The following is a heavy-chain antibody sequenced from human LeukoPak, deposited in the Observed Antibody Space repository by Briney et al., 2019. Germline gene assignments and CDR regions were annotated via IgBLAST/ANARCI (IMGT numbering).Heavy chain of an antibody. J-gene: IGHJ4*02. D-gene: IGHD3-10*01. V-gene: IGHV4-39*07. Sequence: SETLSLTCTVSGGSISSSSYYWGCIRQPPGKGLEWIGSIYYSGSTYYNPSLKSRVTTSVDTSKNQFSLKLSSVTAADTAVYYCARASYYGSGSYSPWYFDYWGQGTLVTVSS. CDR2: IYYSGST. CDR3: ARASYYGSGSYSPWYFDY. CDR1: GGSISSSSYY.